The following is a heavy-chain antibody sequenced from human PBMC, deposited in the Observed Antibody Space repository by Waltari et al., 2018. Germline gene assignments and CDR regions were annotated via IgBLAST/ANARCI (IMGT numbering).Heavy chain of an antibody. Sequence: QVQLQESGPGLVKPSETLSLPCTVSGGSISSYYWSWIRQPAGKGLEWIGRIYTSGSTNYNPSLKSRVTMSVDTSKNQFSLKLSSVTAADTDVYYCARESGWELPLEYFDYWGQGTLVTVSS. CDR3: ARESGWELPLEYFDY. D-gene: IGHD1-26*01. J-gene: IGHJ4*02. CDR2: IYTSGST. CDR1: GGSISSYY. V-gene: IGHV4-4*07.